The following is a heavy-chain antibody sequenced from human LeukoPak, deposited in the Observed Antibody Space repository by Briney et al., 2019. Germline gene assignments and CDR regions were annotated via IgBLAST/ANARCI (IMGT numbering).Heavy chain of an antibody. CDR3: ARAGTIFGVARYYYGMDV. CDR1: GGTFSSYA. D-gene: IGHD3-3*01. J-gene: IGHJ6*02. V-gene: IGHV1-69*13. Sequence: SVKVSCKASGGTFSSYAISWVRQAPGQGLEWMGGIIPIFGTANYAQKFQGRVTITADESTSTAYMELSSLRSEGTAVYYCARAGTIFGVARYYYGMDVWGQGTTVTVSS. CDR2: IIPIFGTA.